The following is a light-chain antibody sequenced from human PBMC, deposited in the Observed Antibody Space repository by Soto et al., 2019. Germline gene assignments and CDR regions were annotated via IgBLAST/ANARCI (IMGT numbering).Light chain of an antibody. Sequence: DVQNTEAAFSLTASIGHEVTITCRASHTIITYSNWYQLKPGKPTRLLIYAASSLQSGVPSRFSGSGSGTDFTLTINRLQPEDFATYSCQQSYNSPQPFGQGTKVDIK. CDR3: QQSYNSPQP. CDR1: HTIITY. J-gene: IGKJ1*01. CDR2: AAS. V-gene: IGKV1-39*01.